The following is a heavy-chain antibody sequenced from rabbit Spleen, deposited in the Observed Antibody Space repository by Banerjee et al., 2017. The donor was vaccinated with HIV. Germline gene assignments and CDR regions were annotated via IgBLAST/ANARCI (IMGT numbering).Heavy chain of an antibody. J-gene: IGHJ4*01. CDR3: ARDLVAVIGWNFSL. CDR2: IYAGSSGST. CDR1: GFSFSSNYY. D-gene: IGHD1-1*01. Sequence: QSLEESGGDLVKPGASLTLTCTASGFSFSSNYYMCWVRQAPGKGLEWIACIYAGSSGSTAYASWAKGRFTISKTSSTTVTLQMTSLTAADTATYFCARDLVAVIGWNFSLWCQGTLVTVS. V-gene: IGHV1S40*01.